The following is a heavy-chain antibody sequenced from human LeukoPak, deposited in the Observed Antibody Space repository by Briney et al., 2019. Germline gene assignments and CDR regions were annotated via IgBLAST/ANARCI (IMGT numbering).Heavy chain of an antibody. CDR1: GYTFTSYG. Sequence: EASVKVSCKASGYTFTSYGISWVRQAPGQGLEWMGWISAYNGNTNYAQKLQGRVTMTTDTSTSTAYMELRSLRSDDTAVYYCARAGGYCRGGSCYHMDVWGKGTTVTVSS. CDR2: ISAYNGNT. V-gene: IGHV1-18*01. J-gene: IGHJ6*03. CDR3: ARAGGYCRGGSCYHMDV. D-gene: IGHD2-15*01.